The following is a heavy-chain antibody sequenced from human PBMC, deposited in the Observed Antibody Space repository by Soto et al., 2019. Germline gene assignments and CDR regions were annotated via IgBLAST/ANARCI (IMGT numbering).Heavy chain of an antibody. J-gene: IGHJ6*02. CDR3: ARQGIDAGLRVPGVWYYYYGMDV. V-gene: IGHV5-10-1*01. CDR1: GYSFASYW. Sequence: PGESLKISSKGSGYSFASYWISWVRQMPGKGLEWMGRIDPSDSYTNYSPSFQGHVTISADKSISTAYLQWSSLKASDTAMYYCARQGIDAGLRVPGVWYYYYGMDVWGQGTTVTVSS. D-gene: IGHD4-17*01. CDR2: IDPSDSYT.